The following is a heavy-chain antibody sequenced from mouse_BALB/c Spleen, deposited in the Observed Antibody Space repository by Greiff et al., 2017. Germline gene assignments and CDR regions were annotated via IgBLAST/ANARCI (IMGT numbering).Heavy chain of an antibody. Sequence: EVHLVESGAELVKPGASVKLSCTASGFNIKDTYMHWVKQRPEQGLEWIGRIDPANGNTKYDPKFQGKATITADTSSNTAYLQLSSLTSEDTAVYYCARSGEGSLSMVTTEGAMDYWGQGTSVTVSS. D-gene: IGHD2-1*01. CDR2: IDPANGNT. CDR3: ARSGEGSLSMVTTEGAMDY. V-gene: IGHV14-3*02. CDR1: GFNIKDTY. J-gene: IGHJ4*01.